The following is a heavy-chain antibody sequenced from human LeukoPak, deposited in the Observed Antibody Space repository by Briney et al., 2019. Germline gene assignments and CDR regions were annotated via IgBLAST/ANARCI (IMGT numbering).Heavy chain of an antibody. CDR3: ARGPVTRFEI. D-gene: IGHD4-17*01. Sequence: GGSLRLSCAASGFXVSSDYMSWVRRAPGKGLEWVSVIYSGGTTYYADSVKGRFTISRDNSNNTLYLQMNSLRAEDTAVYYCARGPVTRFEIWGQGTMVTVSS. CDR1: GFXVSSDY. J-gene: IGHJ3*02. CDR2: IYSGGTT. V-gene: IGHV3-53*01.